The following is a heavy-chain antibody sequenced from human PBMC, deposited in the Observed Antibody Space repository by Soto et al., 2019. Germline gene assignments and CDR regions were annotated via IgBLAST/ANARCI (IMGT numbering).Heavy chain of an antibody. CDR2: ISGSGGST. CDR3: AKDRRSSSSIANINYGMDV. V-gene: IGHV3-23*01. D-gene: IGHD6-6*01. CDR1: GFTFSSYA. J-gene: IGHJ6*02. Sequence: GGSLRLSCAASGFTFSSYAMSWVRQAPGKGLEWVSAISGSGGSTYYADSVKGRFTISRDNSKNTLYLQMNSLRAEDTAVYYCAKDRRSSSSIANINYGMDVWGQGTTVTAP.